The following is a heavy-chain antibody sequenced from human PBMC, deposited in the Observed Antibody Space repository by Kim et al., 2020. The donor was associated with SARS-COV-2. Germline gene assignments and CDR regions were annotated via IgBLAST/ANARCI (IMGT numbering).Heavy chain of an antibody. J-gene: IGHJ3*02. Sequence: GGSLRLSCAASGFTFDDYAMHWVRQAPGKGLEWVSGISWNSGSIGYADSVKGRFTISRDNAKNSLYLQMNSLRAEDTALYYCAKSVWFGELLSRGAFDIWGQGTMVTVSS. CDR2: ISWNSGSI. CDR1: GFTFDDYA. D-gene: IGHD3-10*01. V-gene: IGHV3-9*01. CDR3: AKSVWFGELLSRGAFDI.